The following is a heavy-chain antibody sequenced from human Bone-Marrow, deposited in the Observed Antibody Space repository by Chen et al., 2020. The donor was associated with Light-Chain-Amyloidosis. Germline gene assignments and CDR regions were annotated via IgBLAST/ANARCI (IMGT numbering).Heavy chain of an antibody. D-gene: IGHD1-26*01. CDR3: VRAAEGGTYLEGIDH. J-gene: IGHJ4*02. V-gene: IGHV3-20*04. CDR1: GFTFDNFG. CDR2: ISWNGGRT. Sequence: EVQLVESGGGVARPGGSLRLSCAASGFTFDNFGMNWVRQGPGKGLEWVSGISWNGGRTGYSESVKGRFTISRDNAKNSLYLQMNSLGPEDTAFYYCVRAAEGGTYLEGIDHWGQGTLVTVSP.